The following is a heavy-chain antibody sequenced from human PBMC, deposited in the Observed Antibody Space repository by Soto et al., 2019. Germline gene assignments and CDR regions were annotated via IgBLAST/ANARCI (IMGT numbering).Heavy chain of an antibody. J-gene: IGHJ4*02. CDR3: ASGGTYGDYFFDY. D-gene: IGHD4-17*01. V-gene: IGHV1-69*05. CDR2: IIPIFGTA. CDR1: GGTFSSYA. Sequence: QVQLVQSGAEVKKPGSSVKVSCKASGGTFSSYAISWVRQAPGQGLEWMGGIIPIFGTANYAQKFQGRVTXTXDXXTGTAYMELSSLRSEDTAVYYCASGGTYGDYFFDYWGQGTLVTVSS.